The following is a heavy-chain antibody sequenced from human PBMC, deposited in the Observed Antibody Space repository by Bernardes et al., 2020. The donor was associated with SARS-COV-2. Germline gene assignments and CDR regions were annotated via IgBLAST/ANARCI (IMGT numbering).Heavy chain of an antibody. V-gene: IGHV4-59*01. J-gene: IGHJ6*02. Sequence: SETLSLTCAVSGGSFSSYYWCWIQQPPGKGLAWIAYLYFSGCTYYNPSLTSRVTISVDTSKNQFSLTLSPVTAADTAVYYWARADYSTYGVSYYYGLDVWGQGTTVTVSS. CDR1: GGSFSSYY. CDR2: LYFSGCT. D-gene: IGHD4-4*01. CDR3: ARADYSTYGVSYYYGLDV.